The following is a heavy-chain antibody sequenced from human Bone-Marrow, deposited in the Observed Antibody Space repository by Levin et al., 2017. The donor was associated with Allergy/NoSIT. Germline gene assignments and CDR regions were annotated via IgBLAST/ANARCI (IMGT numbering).Heavy chain of an antibody. J-gene: IGHJ6*02. V-gene: IGHV3-30*18. CDR2: ISYDGNKK. CDR3: AKDRLGWKNYYYYGMDV. CDR1: GVTFSRYD. Sequence: GGSLRLSCAASGVTFSRYDMYWVRQAPGKGLEWVAVISYDGNKKYYGDPVKGRYTISRDNSKNTLYLQMNSLRAEDTAVYYCAKDRLGWKNYYYYGMDVWGQGTTVIVSS. D-gene: IGHD1-1*01.